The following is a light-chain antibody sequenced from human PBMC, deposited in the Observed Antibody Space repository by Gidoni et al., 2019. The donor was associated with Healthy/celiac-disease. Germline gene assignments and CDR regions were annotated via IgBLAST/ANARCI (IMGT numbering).Light chain of an antibody. V-gene: IGKV3-20*01. CDR2: GAS. CDR1: QSVSSSY. J-gene: IGKJ2*01. Sequence: IVLTQYPGTLSLSPGERATLSCRASQSVSSSYLAWYQQQPGQAPRLLIYGASSRATGLPDRFSGSGSGTDFTLTISRLEPEDFAVYYCQQYGSSPYTFGQGTKLEIK. CDR3: QQYGSSPYT.